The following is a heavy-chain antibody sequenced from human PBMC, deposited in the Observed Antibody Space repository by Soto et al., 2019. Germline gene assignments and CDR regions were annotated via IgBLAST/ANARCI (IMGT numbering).Heavy chain of an antibody. CDR3: ARAAPPYCSGGSCYTYYFDY. D-gene: IGHD2-15*01. Sequence: GGSLRLSCAASGFTVSSNYMSWVRQAPGKGLEWVSVIYSGGSTYYADSVKGRFTISRDNSKNTLYLQMNSLRAEDTAVYYCARAAPPYCSGGSCYTYYFDYWGQGTLVTVSS. CDR1: GFTVSSNY. J-gene: IGHJ4*02. V-gene: IGHV3-53*01. CDR2: IYSGGST.